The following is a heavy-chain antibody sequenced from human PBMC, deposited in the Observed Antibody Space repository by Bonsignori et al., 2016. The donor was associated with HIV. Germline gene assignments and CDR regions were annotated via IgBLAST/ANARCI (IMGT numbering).Heavy chain of an antibody. Sequence: PGKGLEWIGEINHSGSTNYNPSLKSRVTISVDTSKNQFSLKLSSVTAADTAVYYCARESQGIAAAGTVDYWGQGTLVTVSS. D-gene: IGHD6-13*01. V-gene: IGHV4-34*01. CDR3: ARESQGIAAAGTVDY. J-gene: IGHJ4*02. CDR2: INHSGST.